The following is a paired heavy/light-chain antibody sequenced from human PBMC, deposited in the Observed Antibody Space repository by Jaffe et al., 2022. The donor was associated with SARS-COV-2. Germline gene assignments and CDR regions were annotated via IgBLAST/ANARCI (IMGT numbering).Heavy chain of an antibody. Sequence: EVQLLESGGGLVQPGGSLRLSCAASGLTFNNYAMTWVRQAPGKGLEWLSTITGSGTSILYTDSVKGRFAISRDNSKNTLYLQLNSLRADDTAIYYCGHDPNGDYVGAFRFWGQGTLVTVS. V-gene: IGHV3-23*01. D-gene: IGHD4-17*01. CDR3: GHDPNGDYVGAFRF. CDR1: GLTFNNYA. J-gene: IGHJ3*01. CDR2: ITGSGTSI.
Light chain of an antibody. CDR1: QSVTSAS. Sequence: EIVLTQSPGTLSLSPGERATLSCRASQSVTSASLAWYQQKPGQSPRLLIYGVSIRATGIPDRFSGSGSGTDFTLTISRLEPEDFAVYYCQQYGTSPLTFGGGAKVETK. CDR3: QQYGTSPLT. J-gene: IGKJ4*01. CDR2: GVS. V-gene: IGKV3-20*01.